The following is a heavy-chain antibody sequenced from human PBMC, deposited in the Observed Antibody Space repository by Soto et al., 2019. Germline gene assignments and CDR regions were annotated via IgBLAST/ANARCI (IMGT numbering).Heavy chain of an antibody. J-gene: IGHJ6*03. CDR1: GYTFTSYD. CDR3: AKGRGLNYDILTGRYEHYYYYMDV. V-gene: IGHV1-8*01. Sequence: ASVKVSCKASGYTFTSYDINWVRQATGQGLEWMGWMNPNSGNTGYAQKFQGRVTMTRNTSISTAYMELSSLRSEDTAVYYCAKGRGLNYDILTGRYEHYYYYMDVWGKGTTVTVSS. D-gene: IGHD3-9*01. CDR2: MNPNSGNT.